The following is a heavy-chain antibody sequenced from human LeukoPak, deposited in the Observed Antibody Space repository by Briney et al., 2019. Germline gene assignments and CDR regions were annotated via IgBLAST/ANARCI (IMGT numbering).Heavy chain of an antibody. Sequence: GGSLRLSCAASGFTFSSYGMHWVRQAPGKGLEWVAVISYDGSNKYYADSVKGRFTISRDNAKNSLYLQMNSLRDEDTAVYYCARDRIWFGELLYKGNWFDPWGQGTLVTVSS. CDR2: ISYDGSNK. V-gene: IGHV3-30*03. CDR1: GFTFSSYG. D-gene: IGHD3-10*01. J-gene: IGHJ5*02. CDR3: ARDRIWFGELLYKGNWFDP.